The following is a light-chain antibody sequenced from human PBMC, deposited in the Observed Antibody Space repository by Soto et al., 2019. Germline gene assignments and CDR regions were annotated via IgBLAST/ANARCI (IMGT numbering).Light chain of an antibody. J-gene: IGKJ1*01. V-gene: IGKV3-20*01. Sequence: EIVLTQSPGTLSLSPGERATLSCRASQSVSSNYLGWYQQKPGQAPRLLIYAASSRATGIPDRFSGSGSGTDFTLTISRLEPEDFAVYYCQQYVTSPWAFGQGTKVDIK. CDR2: AAS. CDR3: QQYVTSPWA. CDR1: QSVSSNY.